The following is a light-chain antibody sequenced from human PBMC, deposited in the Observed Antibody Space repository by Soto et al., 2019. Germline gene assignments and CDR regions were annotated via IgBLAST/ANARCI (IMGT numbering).Light chain of an antibody. CDR3: SSYAGSSNV. CDR1: SSDIGAYNY. Sequence: QSVLTQPASVSGSPGQSITISCTGSSSDIGAYNYVSWFQQYPGKAPKLIISEVSNRPSGVPDRFSGSKSGNTASLTVSGLQAEDEADYYCSSYAGSSNVFGTGTKVTVL. CDR2: EVS. V-gene: IGLV2-8*01. J-gene: IGLJ1*01.